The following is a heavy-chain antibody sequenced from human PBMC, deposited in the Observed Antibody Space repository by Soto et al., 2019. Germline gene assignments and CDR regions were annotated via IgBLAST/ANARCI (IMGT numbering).Heavy chain of an antibody. V-gene: IGHV4-30-2*01. CDR1: GGSISSGGYS. D-gene: IGHD2-21*02. CDR2: IYHSGST. Sequence: SETLSLTCAVSGGSISSGGYSWSWIRQPPGKGLEWIGYIYHSGSTYYNPSLKSRVTISVDTSKNQFSLKLSSVTAADTAVYYCARDQKRAYCGGDCYYDAFDIWGQGTMVTVSS. CDR3: ARDQKRAYCGGDCYYDAFDI. J-gene: IGHJ3*02.